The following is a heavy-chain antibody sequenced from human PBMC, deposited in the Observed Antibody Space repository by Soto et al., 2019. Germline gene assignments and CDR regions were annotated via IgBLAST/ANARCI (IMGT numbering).Heavy chain of an antibody. V-gene: IGHV4-39*01. Sequence: SETLSLTCTVSGGSISSSSYYWGWIRKPPGKGLEWIGSIYYSGSTYYNPSLKSRVTISVDTSKNQFSLKLSSVTAADTAVYYCARLVRVHYYYYYYMDVWGKGTTVTVSS. CDR2: IYYSGST. CDR3: ARLVRVHYYYYYYMDV. J-gene: IGHJ6*03. CDR1: GGSISSSSYY.